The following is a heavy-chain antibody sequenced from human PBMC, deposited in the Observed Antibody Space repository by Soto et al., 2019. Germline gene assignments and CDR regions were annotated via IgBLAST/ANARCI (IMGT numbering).Heavy chain of an antibody. CDR3: ARVALAYSSGWYGHFDY. Sequence: EVQLLESGGGLVQPGGSLRLSCAASGFTFSSYAMSWVRQAPGKGLEWVSAISGSGGSTYYADSVKGRFTISRDNSKNTLYLQMNSLIAEDTAVYYCARVALAYSSGWYGHFDYWGQGTLGTVSS. CDR1: GFTFSSYA. J-gene: IGHJ4*02. D-gene: IGHD6-19*01. CDR2: ISGSGGST. V-gene: IGHV3-23*01.